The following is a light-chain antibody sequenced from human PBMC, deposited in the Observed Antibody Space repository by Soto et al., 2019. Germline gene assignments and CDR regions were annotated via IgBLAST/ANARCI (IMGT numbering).Light chain of an antibody. Sequence: QSLLTQPASVSASPGQSITISCTGTSSDVGGFNYVSWYQQHPGKVPKLILFEVSDRPSGVSTRFSGSKSGNTASLTISGLQAEDEADYYCGSYTSSNTPFVFGTGTKVTVL. CDR3: GSYTSSNTPFV. CDR1: SSDVGGFNY. J-gene: IGLJ1*01. CDR2: EVS. V-gene: IGLV2-14*01.